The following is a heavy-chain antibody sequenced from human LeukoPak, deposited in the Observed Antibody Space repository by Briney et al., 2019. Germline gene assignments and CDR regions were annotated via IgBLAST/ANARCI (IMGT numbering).Heavy chain of an antibody. J-gene: IGHJ5*02. CDR2: ISADNGNT. D-gene: IGHD3-9*01. V-gene: IGHV1-18*01. CDR1: GYTFTSYD. CDR3: ARGLRAFDWHYNWFDP. Sequence: GASVKVSCKASGYTFTSYDISWVRQAPGQGLEWMGWISADNGNTNYAQKVQGRVTMTIYTSTSTAYMELRSLRSDDTAVYYCARGLRAFDWHYNWFDPWGQGTLVTVSS.